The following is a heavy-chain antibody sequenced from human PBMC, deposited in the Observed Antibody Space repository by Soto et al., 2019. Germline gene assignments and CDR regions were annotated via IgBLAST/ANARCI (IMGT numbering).Heavy chain of an antibody. CDR1: GFTFSSYA. CDR3: ARANYPTMIVVVHDAFDI. Sequence: GGSLRLSCAASGFTFSSYAMHWVRQAPGKGLEWVAVISYDGSNKYYADSVKGRFTISRDNSKNTLYLQMNSLRAEDTAVYYCARANYPTMIVVVHDAFDIWGQGTMVTVSS. J-gene: IGHJ3*02. D-gene: IGHD3-22*01. V-gene: IGHV3-30-3*01. CDR2: ISYDGSNK.